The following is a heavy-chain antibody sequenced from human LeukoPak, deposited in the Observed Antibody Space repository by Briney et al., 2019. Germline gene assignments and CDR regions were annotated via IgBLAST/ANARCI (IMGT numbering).Heavy chain of an antibody. J-gene: IGHJ4*02. CDR1: GFTFSSYP. CDR2: INSGIPTT. V-gene: IGHV3-23*01. D-gene: IGHD2-15*01. Sequence: HPGGSLRLSCAASGFTFSSYPMSWVRQALGKGLEWVSSINSGIPTTYYADSVKGRFTISRDNSKNTLYLQMSSLRAEDTAVYYCAKIYWYYFDYWGQGTLVTVSS. CDR3: AKIYWYYFDY.